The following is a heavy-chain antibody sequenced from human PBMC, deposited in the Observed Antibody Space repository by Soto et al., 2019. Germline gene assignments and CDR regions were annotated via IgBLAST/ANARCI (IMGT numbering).Heavy chain of an antibody. D-gene: IGHD6-19*01. CDR1: GGSFSGYY. CDR3: ARGVSSGWLPFDY. J-gene: IGHJ4*02. CDR2: INHSGST. V-gene: IGHV4-34*01. Sequence: SLTCAVYGGSFSGYYWSWIRQPPGKGLEWIGEINHSGSTNYNPSLKSRVTISVDTSKNQFSLKLSSVTAADTAVYYCARGVSSGWLPFDYWGQGTLVTVSS.